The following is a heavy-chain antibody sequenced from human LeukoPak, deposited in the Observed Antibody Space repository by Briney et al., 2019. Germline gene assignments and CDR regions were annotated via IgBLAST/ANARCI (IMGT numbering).Heavy chain of an antibody. D-gene: IGHD6-13*01. CDR2: ISAYNGNT. V-gene: IGHV1-18*01. CDR1: GYTFTSYG. Sequence: ASVKVSCKASGYTFTSYGISWVRQAPGQGLEWMGWISAYNGNTNYAQKLQGRVTMTTDTSTSTAYMELRSLRSDDTAVYYCARNRYSSSPNWFDPWGQGTLVTVSS. CDR3: ARNRYSSSPNWFDP. J-gene: IGHJ5*02.